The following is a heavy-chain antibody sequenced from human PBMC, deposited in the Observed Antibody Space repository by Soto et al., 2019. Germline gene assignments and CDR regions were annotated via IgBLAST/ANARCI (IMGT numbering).Heavy chain of an antibody. V-gene: IGHV1-46*01. CDR3: ARDGVQLWPRYYFDY. CDR1: GYSFSNYS. CDR2: INPTSGRT. Sequence: VQLVQSGAEVKKTGASVQVSCKTSGYSFSNYSRHWVRQVPGQGLERMGKINPTSGRTRLVQKYKGAVTLTRDTSTNTVYMELSSLTSEDTAVYYCARDGVQLWPRYYFDYWGQGTLVTVSS. J-gene: IGHJ4*02. D-gene: IGHD1-1*01.